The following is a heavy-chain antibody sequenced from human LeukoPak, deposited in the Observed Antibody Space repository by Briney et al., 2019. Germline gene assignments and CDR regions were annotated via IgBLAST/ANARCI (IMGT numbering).Heavy chain of an antibody. CDR1: GFTFSDYY. J-gene: IGHJ4*02. V-gene: IGHV3-11*01. D-gene: IGHD2-21*02. Sequence: GGSLRLSCAASGFTFSDYYMSWIRQAPGKGLEWVSYISPSGSTIIYADSVKGRFTISRDNAKNSLYLQMNNLRAEDTAVYHCARDVTPTDCWGQGTLVTVSS. CDR2: ISPSGSTI. CDR3: ARDVTPTDC.